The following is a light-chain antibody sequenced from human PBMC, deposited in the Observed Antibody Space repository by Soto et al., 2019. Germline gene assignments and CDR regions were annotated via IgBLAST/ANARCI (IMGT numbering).Light chain of an antibody. V-gene: IGLV1-51*02. Sequence: QSVLTQPPSVSAAPGQKVTISCSGSSSNIENNYVSWYQQLPGTAPKLLIYEDTTRPSGIPDRFSGSKSGTSATLGITGLQTGDEADYYGATWDSSLSAGVFGTGTKVTVL. CDR1: SSNIENNY. CDR2: EDT. CDR3: ATWDSSLSAGV. J-gene: IGLJ1*01.